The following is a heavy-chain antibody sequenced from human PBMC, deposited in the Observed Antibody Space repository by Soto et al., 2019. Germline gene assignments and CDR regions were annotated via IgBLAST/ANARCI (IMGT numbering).Heavy chain of an antibody. CDR1: GFSFSNYG. CDR3: ARGYGGNSGGFDY. Sequence: QVQLVESGGGVVQPGRSLRLSCAASGFSFSNYGMHWVRQAPGKGLEWVTIIQYDGSNKYYADSVKGRFTISRDNSKNTLYLQMNSRRVDDTAVYYCARGYGGNSGGFDYWGQGTLVIVSS. CDR2: IQYDGSNK. V-gene: IGHV3-30*03. J-gene: IGHJ4*02. D-gene: IGHD4-17*01.